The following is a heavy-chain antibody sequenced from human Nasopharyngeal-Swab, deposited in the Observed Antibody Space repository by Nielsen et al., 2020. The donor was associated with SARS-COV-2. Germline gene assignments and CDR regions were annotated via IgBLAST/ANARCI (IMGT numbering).Heavy chain of an antibody. Sequence: SVKVSCKASGGTFSSYAISWVRQAPGQGLEWMGGIIPIFGTANYAQKFQGRVTITADESTSTAYMELSSLGSEDTAVYYCARVVDIVATIGSFDIWGQGTMVTVSS. CDR2: IIPIFGTA. J-gene: IGHJ3*02. CDR3: ARVVDIVATIGSFDI. V-gene: IGHV1-69*13. CDR1: GGTFSSYA. D-gene: IGHD5-12*01.